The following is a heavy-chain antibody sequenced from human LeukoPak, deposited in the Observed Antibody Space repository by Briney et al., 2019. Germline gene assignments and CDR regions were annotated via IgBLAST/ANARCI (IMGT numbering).Heavy chain of an antibody. D-gene: IGHD3-9*01. CDR1: RFIIRSYA. CDR3: AKVGAKYYDILGIDP. J-gene: IGHJ5*02. V-gene: IGHV3-23*01. CDR2: ISGSGDNT. Sequence: QTGGSLRLSCAASRFIIRSYALSWVRQAPGKGLAWVSAISGSGDNTYYADSVKGRFTVSRDNSKNTLYLQMTSLRAEDTAVYYCAKVGAKYYDILGIDPWGQGTLVTVSS.